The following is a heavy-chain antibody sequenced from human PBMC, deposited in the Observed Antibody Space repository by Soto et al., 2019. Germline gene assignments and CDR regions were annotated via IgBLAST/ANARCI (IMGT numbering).Heavy chain of an antibody. Sequence: ASVKVSCKASGYTFTSYYMHWVRQAPGQGLEWMGIINPSGGSTSYAQKFQGRVTMTRDTSTSTVYMELSSLRSEDTAVYYCARDQQCGIVVVVAAILYYWGQGTLLTVSS. CDR3: ARDQQCGIVVVVAAILYY. V-gene: IGHV1-46*01. CDR2: INPSGGST. CDR1: GYTFTSYY. D-gene: IGHD2-15*01. J-gene: IGHJ4*02.